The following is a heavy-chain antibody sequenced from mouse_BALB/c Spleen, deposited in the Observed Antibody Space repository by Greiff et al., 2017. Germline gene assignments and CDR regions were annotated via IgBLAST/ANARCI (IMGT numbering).Heavy chain of an antibody. D-gene: IGHD1-3*01. CDR1: GYTFTDYN. Sequence: VQLKQSGPELVKPGASVKISCKASGYTFTDYNMHWVKQSHGKSLEWIGYIYPYNGGTGYNQKFKSKATLTVDNSSSTAYMELRSLTSEDSAVYYCAREDNYGFAYWGQGTLVTVSA. J-gene: IGHJ3*01. CDR2: IYPYNGGT. V-gene: IGHV1S29*02. CDR3: AREDNYGFAY.